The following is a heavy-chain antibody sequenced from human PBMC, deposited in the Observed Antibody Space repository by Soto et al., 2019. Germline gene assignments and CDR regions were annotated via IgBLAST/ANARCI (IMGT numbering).Heavy chain of an antibody. CDR3: ARQLQWLVPEPEFYYFDY. J-gene: IGHJ4*02. CDR2: IYYSGSA. V-gene: IGHV4-39*01. D-gene: IGHD6-19*01. CDR1: CGSISSSSYY. Sequence: SETLSLTCTFSCGSISSSSYYWGWIRQPPGKGLEWIGSIYYSGSAYYNPSLKSRVTISVDTSKNQFSLKLSSVTAADTAVYYCARQLQWLVPEPEFYYFDYWGQGTLVTVSS.